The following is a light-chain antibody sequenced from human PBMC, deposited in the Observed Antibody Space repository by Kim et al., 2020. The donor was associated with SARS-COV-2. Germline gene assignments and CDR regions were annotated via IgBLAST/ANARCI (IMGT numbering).Light chain of an antibody. CDR2: YDS. CDR3: QVWDSSSDHRV. CDR1: NIGSKS. J-gene: IGLJ3*02. V-gene: IGLV3-21*04. Sequence: PGKTVRITCGGNNIGSKSVYWYQQKPGQAPVLVIYYDSDRPSGIPERFSGSNSGNTATLTISRVEAGDEADYYCQVWDSSSDHRVFGGGTQLTVL.